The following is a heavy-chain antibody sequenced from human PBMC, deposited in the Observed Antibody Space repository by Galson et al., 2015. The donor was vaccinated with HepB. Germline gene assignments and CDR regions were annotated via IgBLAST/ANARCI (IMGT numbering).Heavy chain of an antibody. CDR1: GFTFSNYA. Sequence: SLRLSCAASGFTFSNYAMNWVRQAPGKGLEWVSAISGSGGSTYCADSVKGRFTISRDNSKKTLYLQMNSLRVEDTAVYYCAKNRDWDWYDALDIWGQGTMVTVPS. CDR3: AKNRDWDWYDALDI. D-gene: IGHD3-9*01. J-gene: IGHJ3*02. CDR2: ISGSGGST. V-gene: IGHV3-23*01.